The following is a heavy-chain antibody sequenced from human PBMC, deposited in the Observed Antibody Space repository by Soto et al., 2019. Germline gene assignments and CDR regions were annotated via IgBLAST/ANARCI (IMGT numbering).Heavy chain of an antibody. CDR2: INHSGST. V-gene: IGHV4-34*01. CDR3: ARGKAWPGIYYYYYGMDV. CDR1: GGSFSGYY. Sequence: SETLSLTCAVYGGSFSGYYWSWIRQPPGKGLEWIGEINHSGSTNYNPSLKSRVTISVDTSKNQFSLKLSSVTAADTAVYYCARGKAWPGIYYYYYGMDVWGQGTTVTVSS. J-gene: IGHJ6*02.